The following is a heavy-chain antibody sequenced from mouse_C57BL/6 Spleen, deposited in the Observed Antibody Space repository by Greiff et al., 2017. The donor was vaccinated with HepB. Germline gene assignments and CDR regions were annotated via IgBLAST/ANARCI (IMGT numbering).Heavy chain of an antibody. CDR1: GFSFNTYA. J-gene: IGHJ2*01. Sequence: EVKVVESGGGLVQPKGSLKLSCAASGFSFNTYAMNWVRQAPGKGLEWVARIRSKSNNYATYYADSVKDRFTISRDDSESMLYLQMNNLKTEDTAMYYCVRQDGMDFDYWGQGTTLTVSS. D-gene: IGHD2-1*01. CDR2: IRSKSNNYAT. V-gene: IGHV10-1*01. CDR3: VRQDGMDFDY.